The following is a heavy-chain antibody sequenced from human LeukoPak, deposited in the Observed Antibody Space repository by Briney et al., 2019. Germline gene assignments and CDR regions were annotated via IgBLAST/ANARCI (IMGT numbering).Heavy chain of an antibody. Sequence: ASVKVSCKASGYTFTSYGISWVRQAPGQGLEWMGWISAYNGNTNYAQKLQGRVTMTTDTSTSTAYMELRSLKSDDTAVYYCARVSLDTAYDWFDPWGQGTLVTVSS. CDR1: GYTFTSYG. CDR3: ARVSLDTAYDWFDP. D-gene: IGHD5-18*01. CDR2: ISAYNGNT. V-gene: IGHV1-18*01. J-gene: IGHJ5*02.